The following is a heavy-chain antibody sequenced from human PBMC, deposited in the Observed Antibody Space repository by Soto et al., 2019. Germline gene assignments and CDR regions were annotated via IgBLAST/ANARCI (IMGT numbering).Heavy chain of an antibody. V-gene: IGHV1-69*01. CDR3: ARNEYSTTFYYYGMDV. Sequence: QVQLVQSGAEVKKPGSSVKVSCKASGGTFSSYAITWVRQAPGQGLEWMGRIIPIFGTANYNQKFQGRVTITADESTSTAYMELSSLRSEDTALYYCARNEYSTTFYYYGMDVWGQGTTVTVSS. D-gene: IGHD6-6*01. CDR1: GGTFSSYA. J-gene: IGHJ6*02. CDR2: IIPIFGTA.